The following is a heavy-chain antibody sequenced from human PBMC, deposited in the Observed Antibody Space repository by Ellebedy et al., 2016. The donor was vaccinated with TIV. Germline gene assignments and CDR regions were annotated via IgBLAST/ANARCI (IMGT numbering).Heavy chain of an antibody. D-gene: IGHD4-23*01. CDR3: ARDAAGNGGKLDY. CDR2: IRGSGTRT. Sequence: PGGSLRLSCAASGFTFSSYAMCWVRQAPGKGLEWVSTIRGSGTRTYYADSVKGRFTISRDSDKNTMYLQMNSLRAEDTAVYYCARDAAGNGGKLDYWGQGALVTGSS. J-gene: IGHJ4*02. V-gene: IGHV3-23*01. CDR1: GFTFSSYA.